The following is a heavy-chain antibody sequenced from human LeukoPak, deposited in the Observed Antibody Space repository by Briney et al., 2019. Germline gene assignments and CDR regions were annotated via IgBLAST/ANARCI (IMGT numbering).Heavy chain of an antibody. J-gene: IGHJ4*02. D-gene: IGHD2-21*01. V-gene: IGHV3-64*01. Sequence: PGGSLRLSCAASGFTFSSYAMHWVRQAPGKGLEYVSAISSNGDSTYYANSVKGRFTISRDNSKNTLYLQMGRLRAEDMAVYYCARGAKGDLYDYWGQGTLVTVSS. CDR1: GFTFSSYA. CDR2: ISSNGDST. CDR3: ARGAKGDLYDY.